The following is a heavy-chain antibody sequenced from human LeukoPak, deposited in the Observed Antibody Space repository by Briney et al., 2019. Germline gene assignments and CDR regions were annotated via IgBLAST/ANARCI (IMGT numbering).Heavy chain of an antibody. J-gene: IGHJ4*02. V-gene: IGHV3-48*01. D-gene: IGHD4-17*01. CDR3: ARDRTGYGDYVDY. CDR1: GFTFSGYR. CDR2: IDSGGGTP. Sequence: QSGGSLRLSCAASGFTFSGYRMNWVRQAPGKGLEWISYIDSGGGTPYYADSVKGRFTISRDNAMNSVSLQMNSLRAEDTAVYYCARDRTGYGDYVDYWGQGTLVTVSS.